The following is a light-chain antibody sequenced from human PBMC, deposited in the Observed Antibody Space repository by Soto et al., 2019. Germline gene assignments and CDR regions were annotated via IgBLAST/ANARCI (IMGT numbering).Light chain of an antibody. V-gene: IGKV2-24*01. CDR2: KVS. CDR1: QSLVHSDGNTY. Sequence: EIVMTQTPLSSPVTLGKPTSISCRSSQSLVHSDGNTYLSWLQQRPGQPPRVLIYKVSNRFSGVPDRLTGSGAGTEFTMRISRVEAEDVGIYYCMPATRLLSFGGGTKVEIK. J-gene: IGKJ4*01. CDR3: MPATRLLS.